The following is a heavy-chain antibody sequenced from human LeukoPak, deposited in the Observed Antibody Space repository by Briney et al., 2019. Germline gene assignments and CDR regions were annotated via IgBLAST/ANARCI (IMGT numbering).Heavy chain of an antibody. CDR3: ARDPKENYGDYVQGNAY. Sequence: PGGSLRLSCAASGFTFSSYWMSWVRQAPGKGLEWVANIKQDGSEKYYVDSVKGRFTISRDNAKNSLYLQMNSLRAEDTAVYYCARDPKENYGDYVQGNAYWGQGPLVTVPS. CDR1: GFTFSSYW. D-gene: IGHD4-17*01. J-gene: IGHJ4*02. V-gene: IGHV3-7*01. CDR2: IKQDGSEK.